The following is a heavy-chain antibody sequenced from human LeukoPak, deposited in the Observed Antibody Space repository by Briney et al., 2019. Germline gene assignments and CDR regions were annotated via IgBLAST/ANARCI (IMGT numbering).Heavy chain of an antibody. V-gene: IGHV1-69*01. D-gene: IGHD6-13*01. CDR1: GDTFSSYA. CDR2: IIPIFDTS. Sequence: SVKVSCKASGDTFSSYAITWVRQTPGQGLEWMGGIIPIFDTSNYAQKFQGRVTFTSDDSTSTAYMELSSLRSEDTAVYYCARLKRGIGAAGTSLRGWFDPWGQGTLVTVSS. CDR3: ARLKRGIGAAGTSLRGWFDP. J-gene: IGHJ5*02.